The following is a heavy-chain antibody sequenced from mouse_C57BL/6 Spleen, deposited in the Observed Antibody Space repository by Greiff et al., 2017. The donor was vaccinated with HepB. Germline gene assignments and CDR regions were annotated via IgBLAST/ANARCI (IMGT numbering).Heavy chain of an antibody. CDR3: TRKKIYYYGSSSYWYFDV. CDR2: IDPETGGT. V-gene: IGHV1-15*01. CDR1: GYTFTDYE. Sequence: VQLQQSGAELVRPGASVTLSCKASGYTFTDYEMHWVKQTPVQGLEWIGAIDPETGGTAYNQKFKGKAILTADKSSSTAYMELRSLTSEDSAVYYCTRKKIYYYGSSSYWYFDVWGTGTTVTVSS. J-gene: IGHJ1*03. D-gene: IGHD1-1*01.